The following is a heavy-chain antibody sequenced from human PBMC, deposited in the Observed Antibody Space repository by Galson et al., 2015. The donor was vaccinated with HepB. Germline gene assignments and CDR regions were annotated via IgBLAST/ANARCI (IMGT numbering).Heavy chain of an antibody. CDR1: GDSVSSYSVA. V-gene: IGHV6-1*01. J-gene: IGHJ4*02. CDR2: TYYRSKWYN. CDR3: ARGSLGASAVFEY. D-gene: IGHD3-10*01. Sequence: CAISGDSVSSYSVAWNWIRQSPSRGLEWLGRTYYRSKWYNDYAVSVKGRITINPDTTKNQFSLQLNSVTPDDTAVYYCARGSLGASAVFEYWGLGTLVTISS.